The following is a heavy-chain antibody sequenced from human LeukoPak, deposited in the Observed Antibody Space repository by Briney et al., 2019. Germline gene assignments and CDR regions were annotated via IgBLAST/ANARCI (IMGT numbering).Heavy chain of an antibody. Sequence: GGSLRLSCAASGFTFSSYGMHWVRQAPGKGLEWVAVISYDGSNKYYADSVKGRFTISRDNSKNTLYLQMNSLRAEDTAVYYCAKDLLQHYYYYGMDVWGQGTTVTASS. CDR1: GFTFSSYG. CDR2: ISYDGSNK. D-gene: IGHD2-2*01. V-gene: IGHV3-30*18. CDR3: AKDLLQHYYYYGMDV. J-gene: IGHJ6*02.